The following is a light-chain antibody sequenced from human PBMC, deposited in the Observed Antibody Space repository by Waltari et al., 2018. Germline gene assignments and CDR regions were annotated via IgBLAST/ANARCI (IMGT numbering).Light chain of an antibody. CDR3: SSYTSSSSRL. V-gene: IGLV2-14*03. Sequence: QSALTQPASVSGSPGQSIPISCTGTSSDVGAYQYVSWYQQHPGKAPKLMIFDVSNRPSGVSTRFSGSKSGNTASLTISGLQAEDEAVYHCSSYTSSSSRLFGGGTKVTVL. J-gene: IGLJ3*02. CDR2: DVS. CDR1: SSDVGAYQY.